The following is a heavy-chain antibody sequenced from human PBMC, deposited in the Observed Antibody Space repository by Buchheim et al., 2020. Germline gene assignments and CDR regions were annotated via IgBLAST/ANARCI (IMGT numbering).Heavy chain of an antibody. V-gene: IGHV4-34*01. D-gene: IGHD1-14*01. J-gene: IGHJ6*03. Sequence: QLQLQQWGAGLLKPSETPSLTCAVYGGSFSGYYWSWIRQPPGKGLEWIGEINHSGSTNYNPSLKSRVTISVDTSKNQFSLKLSSVTAAVTAVYYCARARIHYYYYYMDVWGKGTT. CDR3: ARARIHYYYYYMDV. CDR2: INHSGST. CDR1: GGSFSGYY.